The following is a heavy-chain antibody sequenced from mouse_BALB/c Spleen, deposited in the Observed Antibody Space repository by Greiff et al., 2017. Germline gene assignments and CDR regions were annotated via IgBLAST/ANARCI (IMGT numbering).Heavy chain of an antibody. CDR3: AKRPGYYYAMDY. Sequence: QVQLKQSGAELMKPGASVKISCKATGYTFSSYWIEWVKQRPGHGLEWIGEILPGSGSTNYNEKFKGKATFTADTSSNTAYMQLSSLTSEDSAVYYCAKRPGYYYAMDYWGQGTSVTVSS. J-gene: IGHJ4*01. V-gene: IGHV1-9*01. CDR1: GYTFSSYW. CDR2: ILPGSGST.